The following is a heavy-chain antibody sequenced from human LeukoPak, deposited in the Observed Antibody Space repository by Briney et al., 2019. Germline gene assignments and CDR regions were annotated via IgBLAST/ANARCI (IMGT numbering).Heavy chain of an antibody. J-gene: IGHJ3*01. D-gene: IGHD6-6*01. CDR3: ARGIAARL. CDR2: INHSGST. V-gene: IGHV4-34*01. CDR1: GGSISSGGYS. Sequence: SETLSLTCAVSGGSISSGGYSWSWIRQPPGKGLEWIGEINHSGSTNYNPSLKSRVTISVDTSKNQFSLKLSSVTAADTAVYYCARGIAARLWGQGTMVTVSS.